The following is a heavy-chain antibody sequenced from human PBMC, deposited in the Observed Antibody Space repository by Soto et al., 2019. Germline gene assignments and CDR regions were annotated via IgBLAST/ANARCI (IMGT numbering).Heavy chain of an antibody. CDR2: IYYSGST. CDR1: GGSISSGGYY. V-gene: IGHV4-31*03. Sequence: SETLSLTCTVSGGSISSGGYYWSWIRQHPGKGLEWIGYIYYSGSTYYNPSLKSRVTISVDTSKNQFSLKLSSVTAADTAVYYCARLRSGYSYGSGIAYWGQGTLVTVSS. CDR3: ARLRSGYSYGSGIAY. D-gene: IGHD5-18*01. J-gene: IGHJ4*02.